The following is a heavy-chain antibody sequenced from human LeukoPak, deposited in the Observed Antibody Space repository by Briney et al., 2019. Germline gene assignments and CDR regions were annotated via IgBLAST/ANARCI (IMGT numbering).Heavy chain of an antibody. V-gene: IGHV4-59*01. J-gene: IGHJ4*02. Sequence: PSETLSLTCTVSGDSISTNYWNWIRQPPGKGLEWIGYISHSESTLYNPSLKSRVTISRDTSKNQFSLKLNSVTAADTAVYYCARGGDFWGQGTLVTVSS. CDR2: ISHSEST. CDR1: GDSISTNY. CDR3: ARGGDF.